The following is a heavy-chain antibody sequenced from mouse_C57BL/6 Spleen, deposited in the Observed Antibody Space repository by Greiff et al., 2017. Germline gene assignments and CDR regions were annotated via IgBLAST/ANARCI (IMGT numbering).Heavy chain of an antibody. CDR2: IYPGSGST. D-gene: IGHD1-1*01. CDR1: GYTFTSYW. V-gene: IGHV1-55*01. J-gene: IGHJ1*03. Sequence: QVQLQQPGAELVQPGASVKMSCKASGYTFTSYWITWVQQRPGQGLEWIGDIYPGSGSTNYNEKFKSKATLTVDTSSSTAYMQLSSLTSEDSAVYYCATSFYGSSYWYFDVWGTGTTVTVSS. CDR3: ATSFYGSSYWYFDV.